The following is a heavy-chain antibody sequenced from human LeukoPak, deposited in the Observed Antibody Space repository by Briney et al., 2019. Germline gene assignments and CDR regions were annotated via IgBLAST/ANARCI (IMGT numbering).Heavy chain of an antibody. CDR2: ITGDGAGT. D-gene: IGHD1/OR15-1a*01. Sequence: PGGSLRLSCAASGFTFSSYSMSWVRQAPGKGLDWVSAITGDGAGTYYADSVKGRFTISRDNSKNTLYLQLNSLRAEDTAIYFCAKHVNTYFDHWGQGTLVTVSS. J-gene: IGHJ4*02. V-gene: IGHV3-23*01. CDR1: GFTFSSYS. CDR3: AKHVNTYFDH.